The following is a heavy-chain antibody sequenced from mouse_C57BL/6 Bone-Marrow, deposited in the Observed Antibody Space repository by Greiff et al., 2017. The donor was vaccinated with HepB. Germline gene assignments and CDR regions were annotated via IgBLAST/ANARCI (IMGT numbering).Heavy chain of an antibody. CDR3: ARIYSSSLLFAY. V-gene: IGHV1-26*01. Sequence: VQLQQSGPELVKPGASVKISCKASGYTFTDYYMNWVKQSHGKSLEWIGDINPNNGGTSYNQKFKGKATLTVDKSSSTAYMELRSLTSEDSAVYYCARIYSSSLLFAYWGQGTLVTVSA. CDR1: GYTFTDYY. CDR2: INPNNGGT. J-gene: IGHJ3*01. D-gene: IGHD1-1*01.